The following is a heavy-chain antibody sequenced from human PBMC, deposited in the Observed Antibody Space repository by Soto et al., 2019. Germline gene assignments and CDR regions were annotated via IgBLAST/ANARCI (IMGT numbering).Heavy chain of an antibody. Sequence: EASVKVSCKASGGTFSSYAISWVRQAPGQGLEWMGGIIPIFGTANYAQKFQGRVTITADESTSTAYMELSSLRSEDTAVYYCARGRGAVFDWLFQFDYWGQGTLVTVSS. J-gene: IGHJ4*02. CDR3: ARGRGAVFDWLFQFDY. D-gene: IGHD3-9*01. CDR1: GGTFSSYA. V-gene: IGHV1-69*13. CDR2: IIPIFGTA.